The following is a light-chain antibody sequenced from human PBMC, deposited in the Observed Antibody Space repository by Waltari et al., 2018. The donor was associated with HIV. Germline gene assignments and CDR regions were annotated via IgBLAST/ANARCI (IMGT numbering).Light chain of an antibody. CDR3: QAWDSTTRV. Sequence: SYEVTQPPSLSVSPGQTASITCSGDKLGEKYACWYQQKPGQSPILVIYADTKRPPGIPARVSACNSGNTATLTITGTQAMYEADYYCQAWDSTTRVFGGGTKLTVL. V-gene: IGLV3-1*01. CDR2: ADT. CDR1: KLGEKY. J-gene: IGLJ3*02.